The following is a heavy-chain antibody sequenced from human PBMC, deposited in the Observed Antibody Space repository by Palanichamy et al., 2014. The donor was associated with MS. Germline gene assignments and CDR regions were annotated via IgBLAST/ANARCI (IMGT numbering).Heavy chain of an antibody. CDR3: ARLVLMLSPYGLDV. D-gene: IGHD2-8*01. Sequence: ITLKESGPTLVRPTQTLTLTCTFSGFSLSTGGVGVGWIRQPPGKALEWLAIYYWDDDKLYSPSLKNRLTISKDTSKSQVVLTMADMDPVDTATYYCARLVLMLSPYGLDVWGQGTTVTVSS. V-gene: IGHV2-5*02. J-gene: IGHJ6*02. CDR1: GFSLSTGGVG. CDR2: YYWDDDK.